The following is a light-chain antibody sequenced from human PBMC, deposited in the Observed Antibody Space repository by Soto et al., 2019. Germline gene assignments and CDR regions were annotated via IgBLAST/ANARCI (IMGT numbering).Light chain of an antibody. V-gene: IGKV3-11*01. J-gene: IGKJ5*01. Sequence: EIVLTQSPGTLSLSPWERATLSCRSSQSVSTYLAWYQQRPGQAPRLLIYDASYRATDIPPRFSGSGSGTDFTLTISSLEPEDFAVYYCQQRRSWPPTINFGQGTRLEIK. CDR2: DAS. CDR3: QQRRSWPPTIN. CDR1: QSVSTY.